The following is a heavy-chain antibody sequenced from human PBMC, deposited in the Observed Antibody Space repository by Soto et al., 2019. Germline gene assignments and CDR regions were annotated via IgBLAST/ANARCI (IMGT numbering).Heavy chain of an antibody. V-gene: IGHV4-30-2*01. CDR3: ARRGSSSWYGY. J-gene: IGHJ4*02. CDR2: IYHSGST. D-gene: IGHD6-13*01. Sequence: SETLSLTCAVSGGSISRGGYSWSWIRQPPGKGLEWIGYIYHSGSTYYNPSLKSRVTISVDRSKNQFSLKLSSVTAADTAVYYCARRGSSSWYGYWGQGTLVTVSS. CDR1: GGSISRGGYS.